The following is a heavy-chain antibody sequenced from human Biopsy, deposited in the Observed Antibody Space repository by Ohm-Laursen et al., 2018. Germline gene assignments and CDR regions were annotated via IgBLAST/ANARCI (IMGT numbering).Heavy chain of an antibody. CDR1: GGSISDSTYH. V-gene: IGHV4-39*01. J-gene: IGHJ4*02. CDR3: ARQVDFWSGYVDY. CDR2: IYYSGNT. D-gene: IGHD3-3*01. Sequence: PGTLSLTCTVSGGSISDSTYHWGWIRQSPGKGLEWIGNIYYSGNTDYSPSLKSRVTISVDTSNNHFSLKLRSVTAADTAVYYCARQVDFWSGYVDYWGQGTLVAVSS.